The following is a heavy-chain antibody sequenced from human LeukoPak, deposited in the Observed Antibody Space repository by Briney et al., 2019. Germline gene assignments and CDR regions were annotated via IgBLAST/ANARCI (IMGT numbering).Heavy chain of an antibody. Sequence: ASVKVSCKASGYTFTSYGISWVRQAPGQGLEWMGWISAYNGNTNYAQKLQGRVTMTTDTSTSTAYMEQRSLRSDDTAVYYCARDSMITFGGVIVTPFDYWGQGTLVTVSS. V-gene: IGHV1-18*01. J-gene: IGHJ4*02. D-gene: IGHD3-16*02. CDR2: ISAYNGNT. CDR3: ARDSMITFGGVIVTPFDY. CDR1: GYTFTSYG.